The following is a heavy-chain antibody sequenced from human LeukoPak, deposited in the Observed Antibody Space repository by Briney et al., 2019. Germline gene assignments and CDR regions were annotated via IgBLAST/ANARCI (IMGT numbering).Heavy chain of an antibody. J-gene: IGHJ4*02. V-gene: IGHV1-18*01. D-gene: IGHD2/OR15-2a*01. CDR1: GYTFISYG. Sequence: ASVKVSCKASGYTFISYGISWVRQAPGQGLEWVGWISAYNGNTNYAQKLQGRVTMTTDTSTRTAYMELRSLRSDGTAVYYCARDADFYFDYWGQGTLVTVSS. CDR2: ISAYNGNT. CDR3: ARDADFYFDY.